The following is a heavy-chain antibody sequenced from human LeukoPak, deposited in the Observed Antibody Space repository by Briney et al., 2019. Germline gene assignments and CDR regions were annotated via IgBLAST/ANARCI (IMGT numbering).Heavy chain of an antibody. V-gene: IGHV3-30-3*01. CDR3: ASANPNYDFWSGRSVYGMDV. CDR2: ISYDGSNK. J-gene: IGHJ6*02. CDR1: GFTFSSYA. Sequence: PGRSLRLSCAASGFTFSSYAMHWVRQAPGKGLEWVAVISYDGSNKYYADSVKGRFTISRDNSKNTLYLQMNSLRAEDTAVYYCASANPNYDFWSGRSVYGMDVWGQGTTVTVSS. D-gene: IGHD3-3*01.